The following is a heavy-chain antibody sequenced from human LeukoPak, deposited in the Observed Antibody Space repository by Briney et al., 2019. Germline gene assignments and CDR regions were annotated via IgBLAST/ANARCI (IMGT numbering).Heavy chain of an antibody. D-gene: IGHD3-16*01. Sequence: GGSLRLSCAASGFNFTISWMSWVRQAPGKGLEWVGRIKSKIDGVTTDYAAHVKGSFTISREDSKNMLYLQMNSLKAEDTGVYYCTTVFGGLRFGRGGVQGTLVTVSS. CDR2: IKSKIDGVTT. J-gene: IGHJ4*02. CDR1: GFNFTISW. CDR3: TTVFGGLRFGRG. V-gene: IGHV3-15*01.